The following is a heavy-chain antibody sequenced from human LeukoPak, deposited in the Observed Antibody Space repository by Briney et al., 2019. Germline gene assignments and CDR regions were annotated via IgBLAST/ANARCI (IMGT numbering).Heavy chain of an antibody. Sequence: PGRSLRLSCAASGFTFSSYGMHWVRRAPGKGLEWVAVISYDGSNKYYADSVKGRFTISRDNSKNTLYLQMNSLRAEDTAVYYCARNYYDSSGYYLYWGQGTLATVSS. D-gene: IGHD3-22*01. V-gene: IGHV3-30*03. CDR3: ARNYYDSSGYYLY. CDR2: ISYDGSNK. J-gene: IGHJ4*02. CDR1: GFTFSSYG.